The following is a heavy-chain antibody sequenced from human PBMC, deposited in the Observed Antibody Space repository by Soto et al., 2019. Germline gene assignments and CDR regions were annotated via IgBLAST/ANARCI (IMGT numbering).Heavy chain of an antibody. D-gene: IGHD2-2*01. CDR3: ARVTRRSSAFDI. J-gene: IGHJ3*02. Sequence: RSLTCTVSGGSISSYYWSWIRQPPGKGLEWIGYIYYSGSTNYNPSLKSRVTISVDTSKNQFSLKLSSVTAADTAVYYCARVTRRSSAFDIWGQGTMVTVSS. CDR2: IYYSGST. CDR1: GGSISSYY. V-gene: IGHV4-59*01.